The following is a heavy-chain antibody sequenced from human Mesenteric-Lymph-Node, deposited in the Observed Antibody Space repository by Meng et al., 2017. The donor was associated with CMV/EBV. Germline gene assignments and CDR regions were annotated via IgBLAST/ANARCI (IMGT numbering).Heavy chain of an antibody. CDR2: INSDGSTT. D-gene: IGHD6-13*01. Sequence: GESLKISCAASGFSLSTYWMHWVRQAPGKGLVWVSRINSDGSTTNYADSVKGRFTISRDNAKNTLYLQMNSLRAEDTAVYYCAKDHSDLKRGYSSSWYSLPDAFDIWGQGAMVTVSS. V-gene: IGHV3-74*01. CDR3: AKDHSDLKRGYSSSWYSLPDAFDI. CDR1: GFSLSTYW. J-gene: IGHJ3*02.